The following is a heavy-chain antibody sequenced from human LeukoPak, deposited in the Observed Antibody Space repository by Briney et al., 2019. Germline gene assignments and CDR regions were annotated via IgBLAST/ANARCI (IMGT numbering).Heavy chain of an antibody. CDR3: ARFVGACSGGSCYSDY. CDR2: IYPGDSDT. Sequence: GESLQISCQGSGYSFSNYWIGWVRQMPGKGLEWMGIIYPGDSDTRYSPSFQGQVTISADKSISTAYLQWNSLKASDTAMYYCARFVGACSGGSCYSDYWGQGTLVTVSS. CDR1: GYSFSNYW. V-gene: IGHV5-51*01. J-gene: IGHJ4*02. D-gene: IGHD2-15*01.